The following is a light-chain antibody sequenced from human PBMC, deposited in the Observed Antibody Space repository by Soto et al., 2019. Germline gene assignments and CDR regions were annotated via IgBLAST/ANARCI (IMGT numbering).Light chain of an antibody. V-gene: IGLV2-14*01. CDR1: SSDVGGYNY. Sequence: QSALTQPASVSGSPGQSITISCTGTSSDVGGYNYVSWYQQHPGKAPKLIIYEVSNRPSGVSNRFSGSKSGNTASLTISGLQAEDEADYYCSSYTNSTTLVFGGGTQLTVL. CDR3: SSYTNSTTLV. CDR2: EVS. J-gene: IGLJ7*01.